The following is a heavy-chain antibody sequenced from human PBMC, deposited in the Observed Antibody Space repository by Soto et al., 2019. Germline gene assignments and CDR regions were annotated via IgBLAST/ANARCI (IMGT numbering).Heavy chain of an antibody. D-gene: IGHD3-3*01. CDR3: AKGITLFGVAHPMAPSDY. Sequence: SLRLSCAASGFTFVSYAMSLVRQAPGKGLEWVSTVSVSGATTYYADSVKGRFTISRDNPKNTLYLQMNRLRVEDTAAYYCAKGITLFGVAHPMAPSDYWGQGTLVTVSS. CDR1: GFTFVSYA. CDR2: VSVSGATT. J-gene: IGHJ4*02. V-gene: IGHV3-23*01.